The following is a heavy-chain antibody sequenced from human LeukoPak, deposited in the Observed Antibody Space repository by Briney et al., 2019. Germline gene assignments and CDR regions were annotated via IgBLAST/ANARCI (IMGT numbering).Heavy chain of an antibody. Sequence: SETLSLTCAVYGGSFSGYYWSWIRQPPGKGLEWIGEINHSGSTNYNPSLKSRVTISVDTSKNQFSLKLSSVTAADTAVYYCARETTVCYFDDWGQGTLVTVSS. V-gene: IGHV4-34*01. D-gene: IGHD4-17*01. CDR1: GGSFSGYY. CDR3: ARETTVCYFDD. J-gene: IGHJ4*02. CDR2: INHSGST.